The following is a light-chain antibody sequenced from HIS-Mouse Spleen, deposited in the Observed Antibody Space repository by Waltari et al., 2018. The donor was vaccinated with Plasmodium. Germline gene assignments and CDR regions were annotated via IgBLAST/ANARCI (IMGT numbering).Light chain of an antibody. CDR3: MIWHSSAWV. CDR1: SGINVGTYR. V-gene: IGLV5-45*03. CDR2: YKSDSDK. Sequence: QAVLTQPSSLSASPGASASLTCTLRSGINVGTYRIYWYQQKPGSPPQYLLRYKSDSDKQEGSVVPSRVSGSKDASANAGILLISGLQFEDEADYYCMIWHSSAWVFGGGTKLTVL. J-gene: IGLJ3*02.